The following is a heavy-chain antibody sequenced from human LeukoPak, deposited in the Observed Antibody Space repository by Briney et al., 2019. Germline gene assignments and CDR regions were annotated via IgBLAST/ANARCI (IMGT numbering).Heavy chain of an antibody. Sequence: GGSLRLSCAASGFTFDDYGMTWVRQAPGKGLEWVSGINWNGGSTGYADSVRGRFTISRDNAKNSLYLQMNSLRAEDTALYYCARGKRGSSWPNFDYWGQGTLVTVSS. CDR3: ARGKRGSSWPNFDY. CDR1: GFTFDDYG. J-gene: IGHJ4*02. V-gene: IGHV3-20*04. D-gene: IGHD6-13*01. CDR2: INWNGGST.